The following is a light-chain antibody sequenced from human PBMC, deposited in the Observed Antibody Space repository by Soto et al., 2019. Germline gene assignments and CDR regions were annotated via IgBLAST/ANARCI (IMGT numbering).Light chain of an antibody. CDR1: QSISSY. Sequence: DIQMTQSPSSLSASVGDRVTITCLASQSISSYLNWYQQKPGKAPKLLIYAASSLQSGVPSRFSGSGSETEFTLTISSLLPDDFATYFCQQYKSYFRTFGQGTKVDIK. CDR3: QQYKSYFRT. J-gene: IGKJ1*01. CDR2: AAS. V-gene: IGKV1-39*01.